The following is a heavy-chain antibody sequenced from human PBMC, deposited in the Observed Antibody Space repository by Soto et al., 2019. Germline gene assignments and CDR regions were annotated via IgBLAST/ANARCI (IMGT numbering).Heavy chain of an antibody. CDR3: AQGYSGYDWFPFSFDQ. Sequence: GASVKVSCKASGDTSRNYPLSWVREAPGQGLEWMGGIIPVIGTANYGQKFHDRVTITADESTTTAYMELSSLTSEDTAMYYCAQGYSGYDWFPFSFDQWGQGTLVTVSS. V-gene: IGHV1-69*13. D-gene: IGHD5-12*01. CDR1: GDTSRNYP. J-gene: IGHJ4*02. CDR2: IIPVIGTA.